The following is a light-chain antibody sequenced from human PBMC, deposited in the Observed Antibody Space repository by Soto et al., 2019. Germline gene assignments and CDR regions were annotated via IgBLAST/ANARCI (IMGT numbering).Light chain of an antibody. CDR2: GAS. CDR1: ESLGSSY. V-gene: IGKV3-20*01. J-gene: IGKJ1*01. Sequence: EIVLTQSPGTLSLSPGDRATLSCRVSESLGSSYLAWYQQKPGQAPRLLMYGASSRATGIPDRFSGGGSGADFTLTISRLEPEDFGVYYCQQYHNSILMFGQGTKVHIK. CDR3: QQYHNSILM.